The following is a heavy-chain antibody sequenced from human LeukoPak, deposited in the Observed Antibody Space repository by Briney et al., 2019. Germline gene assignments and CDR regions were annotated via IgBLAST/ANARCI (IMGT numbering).Heavy chain of an antibody. CDR1: GFTFSSYG. CDR2: ISYDGGNK. J-gene: IGHJ4*02. D-gene: IGHD3-10*01. V-gene: IGHV3-30*18. CDR3: AKTYYGSGSYYRVDY. Sequence: GGSLRLSCAASGFTFSSYGMHWVRQAPGKGLEWVAVISYDGGNKYYADSVKGRFTISRDNSKDTLYLQMNSLRAEDTAVYYCAKTYYGSGSYYRVDYWGQGTLVTVSS.